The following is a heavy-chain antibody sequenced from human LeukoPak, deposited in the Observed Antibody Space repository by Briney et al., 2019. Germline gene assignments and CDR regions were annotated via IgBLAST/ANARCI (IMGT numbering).Heavy chain of an antibody. CDR2: IKQDGTEK. V-gene: IGHV3-7*01. Sequence: PGGSLRLSCAASGFTFSSYWMNWVRQAPGKGLEWVANIKQDGTEKYYVDSVKGRFTISRDNARNSLFLQMNSLRAEDTAVYYCARGRFNYDSSGYSSFYYWGQGTLVTVSS. CDR1: GFTFSSYW. CDR3: ARGRFNYDSSGYSSFYY. D-gene: IGHD3-22*01. J-gene: IGHJ4*02.